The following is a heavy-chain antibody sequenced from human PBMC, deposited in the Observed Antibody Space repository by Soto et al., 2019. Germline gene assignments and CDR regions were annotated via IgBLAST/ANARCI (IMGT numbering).Heavy chain of an antibody. Sequence: EVQLVESGGGLVQPGRSLRLSCAASGFYFEDYAMHWVRQVPGKGLEWVSGITHNSKSLAYAASVKGRFTISRDTAKNSLYLEMNSLTPEDTALYFCAKDPQSWLTSFDICGKGTMFIVSP. V-gene: IGHV3-9*01. D-gene: IGHD3-9*01. CDR1: GFYFEDYA. CDR3: AKDPQSWLTSFDI. J-gene: IGHJ3*02. CDR2: ITHNSKSL.